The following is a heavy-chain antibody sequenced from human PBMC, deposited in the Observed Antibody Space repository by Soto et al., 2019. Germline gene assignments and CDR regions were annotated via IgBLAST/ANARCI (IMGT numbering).Heavy chain of an antibody. J-gene: IGHJ6*02. Sequence: QVQLVQSGAEVKKPGASVKVSCTASGYTFTSYGISWVRQAPGQGLEWMGWISAYNGNTNYAQKLQGRVTMTTDTSTSTAYMELRSPRSDDTAVYYCARVGKYYDILTGTYYYYGMDVWGQGTTVTVSS. V-gene: IGHV1-18*04. CDR1: GYTFTSYG. CDR3: ARVGKYYDILTGTYYYYGMDV. CDR2: ISAYNGNT. D-gene: IGHD3-9*01.